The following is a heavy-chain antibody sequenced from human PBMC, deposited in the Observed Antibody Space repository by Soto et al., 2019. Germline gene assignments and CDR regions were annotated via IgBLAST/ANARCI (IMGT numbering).Heavy chain of an antibody. D-gene: IGHD2-15*01. J-gene: IGHJ4*02. CDR1: GFDAYT. Sequence: VQLVESGGNLVQPDRSLRLSCASSGFDAYTMHWIRQAPGVGLEWVAGINWDSSYIDYADSVKGRFTISRDNAKKSLYLQMTGLRAEDTALYYCIGEIKSGGLDYWGRGTLVTVSS. CDR3: IGEIKSGGLDY. V-gene: IGHV3-9*01. CDR2: INWDSSYI.